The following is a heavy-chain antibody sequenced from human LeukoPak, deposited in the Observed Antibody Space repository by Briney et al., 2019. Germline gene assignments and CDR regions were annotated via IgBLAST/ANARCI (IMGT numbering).Heavy chain of an antibody. CDR2: IPYDGSNK. Sequence: PGRSLRLSRAASGFTLSLFGMQWVAQASGKGLEWVAVIPYDGSNKYYADSVKGRFTISRDNSKNPLYLQMTSLRAEDTAVYYCAKYRVPAAMEMFDYWGQGTLVTVSS. V-gene: IGHV3-30*18. CDR3: AKYRVPAAMEMFDY. D-gene: IGHD2-2*01. CDR1: GFTLSLFG. J-gene: IGHJ4*02.